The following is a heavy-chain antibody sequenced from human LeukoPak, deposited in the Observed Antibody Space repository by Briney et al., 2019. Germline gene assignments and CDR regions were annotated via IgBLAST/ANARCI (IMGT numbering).Heavy chain of an antibody. CDR1: GFIFGSYG. CDR2: IRYDGSDK. V-gene: IGHV3-30*02. D-gene: IGHD1-26*01. CDR3: AKDSWEVGATSEIDY. Sequence: PGGSLRLSCTASGFIFGSYGMHWVRQAPGKGLEWVAFIRYDGSDKYYADSVKGRFTISRDNSKNKVYLQMNSLRTEDTAVYYCAKDSWEVGATSEIDYWGQGTLVTVSS. J-gene: IGHJ4*02.